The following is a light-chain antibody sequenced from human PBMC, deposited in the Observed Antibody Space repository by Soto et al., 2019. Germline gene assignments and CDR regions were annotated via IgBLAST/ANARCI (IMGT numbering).Light chain of an antibody. CDR1: SSDVGGFNY. CDR3: SSYASTGTLYV. Sequence: QSVLAQPASVSGSPGQSITISCTGTSSDVGGFNYVSWYQQHPDKAPKLMIFEVSNRPSGVSNRFSGSKSGNTASLTISGLQAEDEAHYYCSSYASTGTLYVFGTGTKVTV. J-gene: IGLJ1*01. V-gene: IGLV2-14*01. CDR2: EVS.